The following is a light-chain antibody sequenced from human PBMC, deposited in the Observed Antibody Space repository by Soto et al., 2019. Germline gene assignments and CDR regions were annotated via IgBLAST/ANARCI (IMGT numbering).Light chain of an antibody. CDR3: SSYTSSSTLRGV. V-gene: IGLV2-14*01. CDR1: SSDVGGYNY. Sequence: QSALTQPASVSGSPGQSITISCTGTSSDVGGYNYVSWYQQHPGKAPKLMIYDVSNRPSGVSNRFSGSKSGNTASLTISGLQAEDEADYYCSSYTSSSTLRGVFGGGTKLIVL. CDR2: DVS. J-gene: IGLJ2*01.